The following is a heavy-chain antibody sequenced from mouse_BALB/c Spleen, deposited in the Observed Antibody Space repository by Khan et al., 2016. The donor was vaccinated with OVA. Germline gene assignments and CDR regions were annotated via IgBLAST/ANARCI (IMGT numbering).Heavy chain of an antibody. CDR3: ARGNYYWYYFDY. J-gene: IGHJ2*01. Sequence: LQQSGPGLVKPSQSLSLTCTVTGYSITSGYAWNWIRQFPGNKLEWMGYISYSGVTSYTPSIKSRISINRDTYKNQFFLQLNSVTTEDTATYYCARGNYYWYYFDYWSQGTTLTVSS. V-gene: IGHV3-2*02. CDR1: GYSITSGYA. CDR2: ISYSGVT. D-gene: IGHD1-1*01.